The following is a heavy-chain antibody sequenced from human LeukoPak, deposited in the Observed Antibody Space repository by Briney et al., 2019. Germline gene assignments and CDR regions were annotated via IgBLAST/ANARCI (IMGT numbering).Heavy chain of an antibody. D-gene: IGHD3-22*01. CDR2: INPHNGGT. CDR1: GYTFTAFY. V-gene: IGHV1-2*02. CDR3: ARATSISMVVVAQFDY. Sequence: ASVKVSCKASGYTFTAFYIHWVRQAPGQGLEWMGWINPHNGGTTYAQKFQGRVTMTRATSISTAYMELSRLTSDDTAVYYCARATSISMVVVAQFDYWGQGSLVTVSS. J-gene: IGHJ4*02.